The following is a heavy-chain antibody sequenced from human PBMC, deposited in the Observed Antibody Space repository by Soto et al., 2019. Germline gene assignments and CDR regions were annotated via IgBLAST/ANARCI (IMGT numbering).Heavy chain of an antibody. D-gene: IGHD3-16*02. CDR2: MNPTSGNT. J-gene: IGHJ4*02. CDR3: TRRLSRWLKSEEDPREDFDY. CDR1: GYIFASHD. V-gene: IGHV1-8*01. Sequence: QVRLVQSGAEVKKPGASVKVSCKTSGYIFASHDINWVRQARGQGLEWMGWMNPTSGNTGYAQKFQDRVTLTRDTSMNTAYMELSSLRSDDTAVYDCTRRLSRWLKSEEDPREDFDYWGQGPLVSVAS.